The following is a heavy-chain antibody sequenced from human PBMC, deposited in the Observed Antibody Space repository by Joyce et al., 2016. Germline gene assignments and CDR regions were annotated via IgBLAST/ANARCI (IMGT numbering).Heavy chain of an antibody. CDR3: TTGYDFWSGSYMGY. CDR2: IKSKTDGGTT. J-gene: IGHJ4*02. Sequence: EVQLVESGGGWVKPGGSLRLSCAASGFTFSNAGMSWVRQVPGKGLEWVGHIKSKTDGGTTNNAAPVKGRFTISRDDSKHTLYLQMNSLKTEDTAVYYCTTGYDFWSGSYMGYWGQGTLVTVSS. V-gene: IGHV3-15*01. D-gene: IGHD3-3*01. CDR1: GFTFSNAG.